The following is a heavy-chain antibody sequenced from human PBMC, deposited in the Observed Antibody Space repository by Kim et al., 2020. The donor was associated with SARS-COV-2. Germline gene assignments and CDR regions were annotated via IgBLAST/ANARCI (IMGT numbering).Heavy chain of an antibody. J-gene: IGHJ6*02. V-gene: IGHV4-39*01. Sequence: PSLKSRVTISVDTSKNQFSLKLSSVTAADTAVYYCARHNWNPKQYGMDVWGQGTTVTVSS. CDR3: ARHNWNPKQYGMDV. D-gene: IGHD1-20*01.